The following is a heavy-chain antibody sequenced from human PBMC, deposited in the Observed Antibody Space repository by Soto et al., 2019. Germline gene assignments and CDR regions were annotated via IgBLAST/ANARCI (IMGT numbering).Heavy chain of an antibody. CDR2: IYPGDSDT. D-gene: IGHD6-6*01. J-gene: IGHJ6*02. Sequence: GESLKSSCKGSGYSFTSYWIGWVRQMPGKGLEWMGIIYPGDSDTRYSPSFQGQVSISVDKSISTAYLQYSSLKASDTAMYYCARSYNSSSIYYYDMDVWGQGTTVTVSS. CDR3: ARSYNSSSIYYYDMDV. CDR1: GYSFTSYW. V-gene: IGHV5-51*01.